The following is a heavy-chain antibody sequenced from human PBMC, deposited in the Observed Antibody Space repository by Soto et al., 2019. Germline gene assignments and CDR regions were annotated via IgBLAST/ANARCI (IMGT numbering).Heavy chain of an antibody. V-gene: IGHV2-5*02. CDR3: AHRVLRTVFGLVTTTASYFDF. J-gene: IGHJ4*02. CDR1: GFSLTTSGVG. D-gene: IGHD3-3*01. Sequence: QITLNESGPTVVRPTETLTLTCRFSGFSLTTSGVGVGWIRQSPGKAPEWLALIYWDDDKRYSASLKSKLTITKDTYKNQVVLTVSDLDPTDTATYYCAHRVLRTVFGLVTTTASYFDFWGQGTPVAVSS. CDR2: IYWDDDK.